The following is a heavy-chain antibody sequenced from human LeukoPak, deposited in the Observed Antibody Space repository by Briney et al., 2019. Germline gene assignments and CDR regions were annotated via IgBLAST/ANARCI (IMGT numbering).Heavy chain of an antibody. CDR3: ARGMVYCSGGSCFDY. CDR2: ISSGTNYI. V-gene: IGHV3-21*01. CDR1: GFIFNNYN. D-gene: IGHD2-15*01. Sequence: GGSLRLSCAASGFIFNNYNMNWVRQAPGKGLEWVSSISSGTNYIFQADSVKGRFTISRDSARNSLSLQMNSLRADDTAVYYCARGMVYCSGGSCFDYWGQGTLVTVSS. J-gene: IGHJ4*02.